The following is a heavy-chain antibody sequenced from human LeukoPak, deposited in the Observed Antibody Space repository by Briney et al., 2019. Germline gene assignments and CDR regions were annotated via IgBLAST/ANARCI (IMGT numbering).Heavy chain of an antibody. CDR1: GGTFSSYA. J-gene: IGHJ4*01. Sequence: VKVSCKASGGTFSSYAISWVRQAPGQGLEWMGRIIPILGIANYAQKFQGRVTITADKSTSTAYMELSSLRSEDTAVYYCARAHGDYAEVDYWGHGTLVTVSS. V-gene: IGHV1-69*04. CDR3: ARAHGDYAEVDY. CDR2: IIPILGIA. D-gene: IGHD4-17*01.